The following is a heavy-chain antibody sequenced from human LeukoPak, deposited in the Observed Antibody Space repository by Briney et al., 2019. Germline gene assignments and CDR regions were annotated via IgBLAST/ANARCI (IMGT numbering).Heavy chain of an antibody. CDR1: GFTVSSNY. Sequence: PGGSLRLSCAASGFTVSSNYMSWVRQAPGKGLEWGSVIYSGGSTYYADSVKGRFTISRDNSKNTLYLQMNSLRAEDTAVYYCARDLEYSSSSGGQGTLVTVSS. D-gene: IGHD6-6*01. CDR2: IYSGGST. CDR3: ARDLEYSSSS. J-gene: IGHJ4*02. V-gene: IGHV3-53*01.